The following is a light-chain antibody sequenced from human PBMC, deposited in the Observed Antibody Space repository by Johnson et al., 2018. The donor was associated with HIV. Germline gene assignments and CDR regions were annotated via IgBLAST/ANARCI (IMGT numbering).Light chain of an antibody. CDR1: SSNIGNNY. J-gene: IGLJ1*01. CDR2: ENN. V-gene: IGLV1-51*02. CDR3: GTWDSSLSAHYV. Sequence: QSVLTQPPSVSAAPGQKVTISCSGSSSNIGNNYVSWYQQFPGTAPKLLIYENNKRPSGIPDRFSGSKSGTSATLGITGLQTGDEADYYCGTWDSSLSAHYVFGTGTKITF.